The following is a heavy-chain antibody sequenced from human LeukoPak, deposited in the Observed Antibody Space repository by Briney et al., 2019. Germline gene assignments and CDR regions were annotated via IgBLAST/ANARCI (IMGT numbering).Heavy chain of an antibody. V-gene: IGHV3-23*01. CDR3: AKGAYCGGDCYFYYYYYMDV. CDR2: ISGSGGST. J-gene: IGHJ6*03. CDR1: GFTFSSYA. D-gene: IGHD2-21*02. Sequence: GGSLRLSCAASGFTFSSYAMSWVRQAPGKGLEWVSAISGSGGSTYYADSVEGRFTISRDNSKNTLYLQMNSLRAEDTAVYYCAKGAYCGGDCYFYYYYYMDVWGKGTTVTVSS.